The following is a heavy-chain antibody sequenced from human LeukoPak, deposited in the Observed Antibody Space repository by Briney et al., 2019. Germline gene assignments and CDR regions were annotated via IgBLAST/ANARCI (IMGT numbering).Heavy chain of an antibody. CDR3: ARGSYSSGWGYYFDY. CDR2: IYHSGST. D-gene: IGHD6-19*01. V-gene: IGHV4-59*12. CDR1: GGSISSYY. J-gene: IGHJ4*02. Sequence: SETLSLTCTVSGGSISSYYWSWIRQPPGKGLEWIGYIYHSGSTYYNPSLKSRVTISVDRSKNQFSLKLSSVTAADTAVYYCARGSYSSGWGYYFDYWGQGTLVTVSS.